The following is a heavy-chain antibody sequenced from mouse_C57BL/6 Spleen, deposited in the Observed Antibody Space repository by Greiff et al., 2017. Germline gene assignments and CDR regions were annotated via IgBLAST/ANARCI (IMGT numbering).Heavy chain of an antibody. D-gene: IGHD2-12*01. CDR1: GYTFTSYW. CDR2: IDPSDSST. V-gene: IGHV1-69*01. Sequence: QVQLQQPGAELVMPGASVKLSCKASGYTFTSYWMHWVKQRPGQGLEWIGEIDPSDSSTNYNQKFKGKSTLTVDKSASAAYMQLSSLTSEDSAVYYVAKSYCYDGYFDVWGTGTTVTVSS. J-gene: IGHJ1*03. CDR3: AKSYCYDGYFDV.